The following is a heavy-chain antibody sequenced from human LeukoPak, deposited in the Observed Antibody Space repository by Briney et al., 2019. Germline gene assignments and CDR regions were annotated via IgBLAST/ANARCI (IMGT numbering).Heavy chain of an antibody. CDR2: INHSGST. J-gene: IGHJ3*02. CDR3: ARDLSEAGGGYDAFDI. Sequence: SETLSLTCAVYGGSFSGYYWSWIRQPPGKGLEWIGEINHSGSTNYNPSLKSRVTVSVDTSKNQFSLKLSSVTAADTAVYYCARDLSEAGGGYDAFDIWGQGTMVTVSS. D-gene: IGHD2-15*01. CDR1: GGSFSGYY. V-gene: IGHV4-34*01.